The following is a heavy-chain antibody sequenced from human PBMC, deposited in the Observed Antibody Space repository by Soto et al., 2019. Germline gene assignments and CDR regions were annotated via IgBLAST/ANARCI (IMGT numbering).Heavy chain of an antibody. Sequence: ASVKVSCKASGYTFTSYDISWVRQAPGQGLEWMGWISAYNGNTNYAQKLQGRVTMTTDTSTSTAYMELRSLRSDDTAVYYCARVCLAVAGRCYYYGMDFWGQGTTVTVSS. CDR2: ISAYNGNT. CDR3: ARVCLAVAGRCYYYGMDF. CDR1: GYTFTSYD. D-gene: IGHD6-19*01. J-gene: IGHJ6*02. V-gene: IGHV1-18*01.